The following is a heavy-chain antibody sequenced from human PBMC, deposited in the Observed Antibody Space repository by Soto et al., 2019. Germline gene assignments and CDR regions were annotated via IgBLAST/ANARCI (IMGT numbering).Heavy chain of an antibody. CDR3: AKLGVTTPFDY. Sequence: EVQLLESGGGLVQPGGSLRLSCAASGFTFSDYAMSWVRQAPGKGLEWVSGISSGGNSTSYADSVKGRFTISRDNAKNTLYLQMNSLRAEYTALYYCAKLGVTTPFDYWGQGTLVTVSS. CDR2: ISSGGNST. V-gene: IGHV3-23*01. J-gene: IGHJ4*02. D-gene: IGHD3-22*01. CDR1: GFTFSDYA.